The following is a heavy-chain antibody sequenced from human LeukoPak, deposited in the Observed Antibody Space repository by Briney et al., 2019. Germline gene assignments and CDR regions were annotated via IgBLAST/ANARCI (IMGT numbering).Heavy chain of an antibody. CDR2: VSAYNGKT. Sequence: ASVTVSFKASGYTFTISYINWVRQAPGQGLEWMGWVSAYNGKTSYVQNFQGRVTMTTDSSTNTAYMDLTSLTSDDTAVYYCARGGTYYPCIDYWGQGTLVTVSS. D-gene: IGHD1-26*01. J-gene: IGHJ4*02. CDR1: GYTFTISY. CDR3: ARGGTYYPCIDY. V-gene: IGHV1-18*01.